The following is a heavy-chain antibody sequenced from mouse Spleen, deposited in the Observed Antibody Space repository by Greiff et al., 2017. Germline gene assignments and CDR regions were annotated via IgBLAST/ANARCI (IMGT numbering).Heavy chain of an antibody. CDR2: INPNNGGT. CDR3: ARERITTVDAMDY. D-gene: IGHD1-1*01. Sequence: EVQLQQSGPELVKPGASVKMSCKASGYTFTDYNMHWVKQSHGKSLEWIGYINPNNGGTSYNQKFKGKATLTVNKSSSTAYMELRSLTSEDSAVYYCARERITTVDAMDYWGQGTSVTVSS. J-gene: IGHJ4*01. CDR1: GYTFTDYN. V-gene: IGHV1-22*01.